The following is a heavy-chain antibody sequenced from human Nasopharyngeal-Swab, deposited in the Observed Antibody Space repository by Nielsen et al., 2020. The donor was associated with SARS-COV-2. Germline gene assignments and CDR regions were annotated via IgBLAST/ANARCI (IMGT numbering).Heavy chain of an antibody. CDR3: ARVAVVTPYYYYYMDV. D-gene: IGHD4-23*01. J-gene: IGHJ6*03. CDR2: ISAYNGNT. Sequence: WVRQAPGQGLEWMGWISAYNGNTNYAQKLQGRVTMTTDTSTSTAYMELRSLRSDDTAVYYCARVAVVTPYYYYYMDVWGKGTTVTVSS. V-gene: IGHV1-18*01.